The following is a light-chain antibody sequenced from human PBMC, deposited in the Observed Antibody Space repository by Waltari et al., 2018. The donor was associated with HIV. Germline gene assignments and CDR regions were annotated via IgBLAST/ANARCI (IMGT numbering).Light chain of an antibody. J-gene: IGLJ2*01. Sequence: TISCTGPTINYNSVSWYQQHPAKSPNLIIFEGTYRPSGVSNRFSGSKSGTSASLAISGLQSEDEADYYCAVGGDSLNGPVFGGGTKLTVL. CDR3: AVGGDSLNGPV. CDR2: EGT. CDR1: TINYNS. V-gene: IGLV2-14*03.